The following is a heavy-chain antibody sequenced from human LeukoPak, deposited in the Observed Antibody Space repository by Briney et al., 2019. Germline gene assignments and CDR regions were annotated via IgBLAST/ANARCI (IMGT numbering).Heavy chain of an antibody. Sequence: PSETLSLTCTVSGGSISTYYWSWIRQPPGKGLEWIGYIYYSGSTNYNPSLKSRVTISVDTSKSQFSPKLSSVTAADTAVYYCARSYYGSGSYYSFDYWGQGTLVTVSS. D-gene: IGHD3-10*01. CDR1: GGSISTYY. CDR3: ARSYYGSGSYYSFDY. CDR2: IYYSGST. V-gene: IGHV4-59*01. J-gene: IGHJ4*02.